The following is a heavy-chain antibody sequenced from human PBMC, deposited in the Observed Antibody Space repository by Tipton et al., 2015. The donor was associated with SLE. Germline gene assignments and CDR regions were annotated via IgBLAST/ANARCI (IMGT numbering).Heavy chain of an antibody. CDR1: GGSISSYY. CDR2: INHSGST. CDR3: ARESIAAAGYFDY. J-gene: IGHJ4*02. V-gene: IGHV4-34*01. Sequence: TLSLTCTVSGGSISSYYWSWIRQPPGKGLEWIGEINHSGSTNYNPSLKSRVTISVDTSKNQFSLKLSSVTAADTAVYYCARESIAAAGYFDYWGQGTLVTVSS. D-gene: IGHD6-13*01.